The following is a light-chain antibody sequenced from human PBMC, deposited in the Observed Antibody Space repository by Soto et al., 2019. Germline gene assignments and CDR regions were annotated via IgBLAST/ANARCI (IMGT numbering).Light chain of an antibody. Sequence: DIQVTQSPSSLSASLVDRVTITCRSNQAIGVYLAWFQQQPGQVPKLLIYAASALQSGVPSRFSGSGSGTDFTLNISSLQPEDIGTYYCQKYNSAPLTFGGGTKVEI. CDR3: QKYNSAPLT. V-gene: IGKV1-27*01. CDR1: QAIGVY. CDR2: AAS. J-gene: IGKJ4*01.